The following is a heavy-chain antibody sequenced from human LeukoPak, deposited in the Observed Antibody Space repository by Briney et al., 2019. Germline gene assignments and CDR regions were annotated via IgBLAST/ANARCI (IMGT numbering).Heavy chain of an antibody. CDR3: ARTWIQLRGVFDI. Sequence: PSETLSLTCTVSGGSISSYYWSWIRQPPGKGLECIGYVYYSGSTNYNPSLKSRVTISVDPSNNQFSLKLSSVTAADTAVYYCARTWIQLRGVFDIWGQGTMVTHSS. J-gene: IGHJ3*02. CDR2: VYYSGST. D-gene: IGHD5-18*01. V-gene: IGHV4-59*08. CDR1: GGSISSYY.